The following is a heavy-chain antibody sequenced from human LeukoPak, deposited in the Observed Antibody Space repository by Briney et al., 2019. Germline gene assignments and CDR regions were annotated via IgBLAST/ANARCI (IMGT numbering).Heavy chain of an antibody. J-gene: IGHJ4*02. CDR1: GFTFSSYA. CDR2: ISGSGAST. Sequence: GGSLRLSCAASGFTFSSYAMSWVRQAPGKGLEWVSAISGSGASTYYADSVKGRFTISRDNSKNTLYLQMNSLRVEDTAVYYCAKDGLISAAGRFDYWGQGTLVTVSS. V-gene: IGHV3-23*01. CDR3: AKDGLISAAGRFDY. D-gene: IGHD6-13*01.